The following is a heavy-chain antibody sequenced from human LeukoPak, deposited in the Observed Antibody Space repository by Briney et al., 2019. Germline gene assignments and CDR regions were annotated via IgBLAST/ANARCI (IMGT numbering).Heavy chain of an antibody. CDR1: GGTFRSYV. Sequence: GASVKVSYKASGGTFRSYVISWVRQAPGQGLEWMGGIIPIFGTANYAQKFQGRVTITADESTSTAYMELSSLRSEDTAVYYCARDTRLGGSYLGYYGMDVWGQGTTVTVSS. CDR2: IIPIFGTA. D-gene: IGHD1-26*01. CDR3: ARDTRLGGSYLGYYGMDV. J-gene: IGHJ6*02. V-gene: IGHV1-69*13.